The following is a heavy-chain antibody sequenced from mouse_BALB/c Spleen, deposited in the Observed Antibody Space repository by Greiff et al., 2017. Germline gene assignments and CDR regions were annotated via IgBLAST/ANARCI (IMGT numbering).Heavy chain of an antibody. CDR2: ILPGSGST. CDR1: GYTFSSYW. D-gene: IGHD1-1*01. V-gene: IGHV1-9*01. CDR3: ARGGYYGSSYYFDY. J-gene: IGHJ2*01. Sequence: VKLMESGAELMKPGASVKISCKATGYTFSSYWIEWVKQRPGHGLEWIGEILPGSGSTNYNEKFKGKATFTADTSSNTAYMQLSSLTSEDSAVYYCARGGYYGSSYYFDYWGQGTTLTVSP.